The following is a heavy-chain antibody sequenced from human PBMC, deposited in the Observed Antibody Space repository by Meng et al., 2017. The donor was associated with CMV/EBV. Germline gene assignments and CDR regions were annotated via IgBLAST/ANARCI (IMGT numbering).Heavy chain of an antibody. CDR2: IKQDGSEK. CDR1: GFTFSSYW. Sequence: GESLKTSCAASGFTFSSYWMSRVRQAPGKGLEWVANIKQDGSEKYFVDSVKGRFTISRDNAKNSLYLQMNSLRAEDTAVYYCARAPTYYYDSSGYYGLGFDYWGQGTLVTVSS. D-gene: IGHD3-22*01. CDR3: ARAPTYYYDSSGYYGLGFDY. J-gene: IGHJ4*02. V-gene: IGHV3-7*01.